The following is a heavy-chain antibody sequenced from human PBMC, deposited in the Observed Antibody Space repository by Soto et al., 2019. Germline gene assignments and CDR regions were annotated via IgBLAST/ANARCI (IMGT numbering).Heavy chain of an antibody. CDR2: ISGSGGST. CDR1: GFTCSSYA. Sequence: EVQLLESGGGLVQPGGSLRLSCAASGFTCSSYAMSWVRQAPGKGLEWVSAISGSGGSTYYADSVKGRFTISRDNSKNPLYQQMNSLRAEDTAVYYCAKTLRADYYYYGMDVWGQGTTVTVSS. J-gene: IGHJ6*02. V-gene: IGHV3-23*01. CDR3: AKTLRADYYYYGMDV. D-gene: IGHD4-17*01.